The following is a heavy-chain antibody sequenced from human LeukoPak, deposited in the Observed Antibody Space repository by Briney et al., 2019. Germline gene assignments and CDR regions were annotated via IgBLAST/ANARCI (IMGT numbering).Heavy chain of an antibody. CDR3: ARKDGDY. CDR2: IYSSGST. CDR1: GASISAFH. J-gene: IGHJ4*02. Sequence: SETLSLTCTVSGASISAFHWTWFRQPAGKGLEWIGLIYSSGSTLFNPSLKSRVAMSVDLTKIQLSLKLTSVTAADTAMYYCARKDGDYWGRGTLVTVSS. V-gene: IGHV4-4*07.